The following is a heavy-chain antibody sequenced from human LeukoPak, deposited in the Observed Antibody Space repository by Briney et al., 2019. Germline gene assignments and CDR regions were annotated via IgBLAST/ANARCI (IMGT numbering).Heavy chain of an antibody. CDR3: ARAPIPGYGHYYFDY. Sequence: KPSETLSLTCTVSGGSISTYYWSWIRQPPGKGLEWIGYIYYSGNTNYNPPLKSRVTISVDTSKNQFSLKLTSVTAADTAVYYCARAPIPGYGHYYFDYWGQGTLVTVSS. V-gene: IGHV4-59*08. D-gene: IGHD5-18*01. CDR1: GGSISTYY. J-gene: IGHJ4*02. CDR2: IYYSGNT.